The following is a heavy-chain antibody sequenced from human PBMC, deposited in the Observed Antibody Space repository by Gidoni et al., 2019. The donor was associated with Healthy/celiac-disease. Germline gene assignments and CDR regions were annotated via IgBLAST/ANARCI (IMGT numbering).Heavy chain of an antibody. Sequence: NPSLKSRVTISVDTSKNQFSLKLSSVTAADTAVYYCARARGSSGWYGYWGQGTLVTVSS. V-gene: IGHV4-34*01. J-gene: IGHJ4*02. D-gene: IGHD6-19*01. CDR3: ARARGSSGWYGY.